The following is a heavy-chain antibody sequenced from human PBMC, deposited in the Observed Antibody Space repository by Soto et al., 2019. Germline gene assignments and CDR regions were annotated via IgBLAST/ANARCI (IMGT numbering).Heavy chain of an antibody. CDR2: INPNSGGT. Sequence: SVKVSCKAAGYTFTGYYMHCVRQAPGQGLEWMGWINPNSGGTNYAQKFQGWVTMTRDTSISTAYMELSRLRSDDTAVYYCARDRGYSYGYRDYYYYYGMDVWGQGTTVTVSS. V-gene: IGHV1-2*04. D-gene: IGHD5-18*01. CDR1: GYTFTGYY. CDR3: ARDRGYSYGYRDYYYYYGMDV. J-gene: IGHJ6*02.